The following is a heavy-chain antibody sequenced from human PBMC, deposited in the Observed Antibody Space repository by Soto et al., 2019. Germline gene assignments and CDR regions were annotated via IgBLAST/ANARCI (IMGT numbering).Heavy chain of an antibody. V-gene: IGHV3-30-3*01. CDR2: ISYDGSNK. CDR3: ARGVLWVGATPPFDY. CDR1: GFTFSSYA. D-gene: IGHD1-26*01. Sequence: XGSLRLSCAASGFTFSSYAMHWVRQAPGKGLEWVAVISYDGSNKYYADSVKGRFTISRDNSKNTLYLQMNSLRAEDTAVYYCARGVLWVGATPPFDYWGQGTLVTVSS. J-gene: IGHJ4*02.